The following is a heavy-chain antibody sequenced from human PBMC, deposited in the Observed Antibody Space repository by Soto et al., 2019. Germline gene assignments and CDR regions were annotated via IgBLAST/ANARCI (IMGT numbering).Heavy chain of an antibody. CDR3: ATIPWGSSSPIDY. V-gene: IGHV3-66*01. CDR1: EFTVSSNY. D-gene: IGHD6-13*01. Sequence: EVQLVESGGGLVQPGGSLRLSCAASEFTVSSNYMSWVRQAPGKGLEWVSVIYSGGSTYYADSVKGRFTISRDNSKNTVYLQMNSLSAEDTAVYYCATIPWGSSSPIDYWGQGTLVTVSS. CDR2: IYSGGST. J-gene: IGHJ4*02.